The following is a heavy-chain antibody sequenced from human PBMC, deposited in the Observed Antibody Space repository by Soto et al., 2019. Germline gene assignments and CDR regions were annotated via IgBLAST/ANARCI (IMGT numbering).Heavy chain of an antibody. J-gene: IGHJ4*02. CDR1: GGSISSYY. CDR2: IHYSGST. CDR3: ARGHYDFWSGYFATIDY. V-gene: IGHV4-59*08. Sequence: SETLSLTCTVSGGSISSYYWSWIRQPPGKGLEWIGYIHYSGSTKYNPSLKSRVTISADTSKNQFSLKLNSVTAADTAVYYCARGHYDFWSGYFATIDYWGQGTLVTVSS. D-gene: IGHD3-3*01.